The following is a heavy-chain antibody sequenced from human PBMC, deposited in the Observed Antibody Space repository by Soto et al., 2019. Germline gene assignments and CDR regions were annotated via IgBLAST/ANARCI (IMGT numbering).Heavy chain of an antibody. Sequence: ASVKVSCKASGYTFTSYAMHWVRQAPGQRLEWMGWINADNGNTKYSQKFQGRVTITTDTSASTAYMELSSLRSDDTAVYYCARGANSSPPSGMDVWGQGTTVTVSS. CDR2: INADNGNT. CDR1: GYTFTSYA. J-gene: IGHJ6*02. CDR3: ARGANSSPPSGMDV. D-gene: IGHD6-13*01. V-gene: IGHV1-3*01.